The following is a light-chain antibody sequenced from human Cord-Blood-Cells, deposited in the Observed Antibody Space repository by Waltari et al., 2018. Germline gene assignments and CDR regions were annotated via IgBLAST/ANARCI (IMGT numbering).Light chain of an antibody. J-gene: IGLJ2*01. V-gene: IGLV2-14*01. CDR3: SSYTSSSTLVV. CDR2: DVS. Sequence: QSALTQPASVSGSPGQSIPIPCTGPSSDVGGYNSVSWYQQHPGKAPKLMIYDVSNRPSGVSNRFSGSKSGNTASLTISGLQAEDEADYYCSSYTSSSTLVVFGGGTKLTVL. CDR1: SSDVGGYNS.